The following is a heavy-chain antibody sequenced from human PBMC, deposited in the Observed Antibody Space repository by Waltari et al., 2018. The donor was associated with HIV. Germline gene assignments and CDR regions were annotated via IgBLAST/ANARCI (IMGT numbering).Heavy chain of an antibody. J-gene: IGHJ3*02. CDR3: AKDTSIGSGWKNVFDI. D-gene: IGHD6-19*01. V-gene: IGHV3-9*01. CDR1: GFTFDDYA. CDR2: ISWNSGTK. Sequence: EDHLVESGGGLVQPGGSLRLSCAASGFTFDDYAMNWVRQGPGKGLEWVSGISWNSGTKDYADSVKGRFSISRDNAKSFLYLQMNSLKTEDTALYYCAKDTSIGSGWKNVFDIWGQGIMVTVSS.